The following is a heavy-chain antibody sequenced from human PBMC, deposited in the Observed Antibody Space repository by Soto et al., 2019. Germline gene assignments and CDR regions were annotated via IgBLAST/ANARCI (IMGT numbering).Heavy chain of an antibody. CDR3: ARILKNQLPPYYYAMDV. CDR2: ISPSDSAA. V-gene: IGHV3-48*03. CDR1: GFTFSRYE. Sequence: EEQLVESGGGLVHPGGSLRLSCSASGFTFSRYEMNWVRQGPGRGLEWISYISPSDSAAYYADSVKGRFTISRDNAKNTLILQMNSLRAEDTAVYYCARILKNQLPPYYYAMDVWGQGTTVTVSS. J-gene: IGHJ6*02. D-gene: IGHD1-1*01.